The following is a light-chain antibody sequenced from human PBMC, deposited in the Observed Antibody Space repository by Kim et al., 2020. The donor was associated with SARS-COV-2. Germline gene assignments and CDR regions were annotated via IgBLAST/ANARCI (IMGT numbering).Light chain of an antibody. CDR3: QKYNSAPFT. J-gene: IGKJ5*01. Sequence: DIQMTQSPSSLSASVGDRVTITCRASQGISNYLAWYQQKSGKVPKLLIYGASTLQSGVPSRFSGSGSGTDSTLTISSLQAEDVATYYCQKYNSAPFTFGQGTRLEIK. V-gene: IGKV1-27*01. CDR2: GAS. CDR1: QGISNY.